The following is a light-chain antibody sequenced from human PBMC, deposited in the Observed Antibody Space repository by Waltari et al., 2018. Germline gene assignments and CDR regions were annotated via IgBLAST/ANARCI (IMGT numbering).Light chain of an antibody. V-gene: IGLV1-40*01. J-gene: IGLJ3*02. CDR1: TTTLGAGYS. CDR2: GFS. CDR3: QSYDSSLRGWV. Sequence: QSVLTQPPSVSGAPGQRITISCPRITTTLGAGYSVHWYHQIPGAAPNLLIYGFSNRPSGVPDRFSGSKSGTSASLAITGLQAEDEADYFCQSYDSSLRGWVFGGGTKLTVL.